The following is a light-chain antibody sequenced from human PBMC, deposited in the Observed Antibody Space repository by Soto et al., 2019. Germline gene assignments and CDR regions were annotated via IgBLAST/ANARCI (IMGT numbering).Light chain of an antibody. V-gene: IGLV2-8*01. CDR3: SSYAGSNNFV. J-gene: IGLJ1*01. CDR2: EVT. CDR1: SSDVGYYDY. Sequence: QSVLTQPSFASGFPGQSVTISCTGTSSDVGYYDYVSWYQQHTDKAPKLVLYEVTKRPSEVPDRVSASKSGNTASLTVSGLRAEDEADYYCSSYAGSNNFVFGSGTKV.